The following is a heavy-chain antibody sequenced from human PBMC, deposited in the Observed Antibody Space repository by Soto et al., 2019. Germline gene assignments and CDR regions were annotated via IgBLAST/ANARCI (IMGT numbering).Heavy chain of an antibody. V-gene: IGHV4-31*03. CDR2: IYYSGST. D-gene: IGHD2-15*01. Sequence: QVQLQESGPGLVKPSQTLSLTCTVSGGSISSGGYYWSWIRQHPGKGLEWIGYIYYSGSTYYNPSLTRRVTISVDTSKNQFSLKLSSVTAADTAVYYCARGGGYCSGGSCYSLSYYFDYWGQGTLVTVSS. CDR3: ARGGGYCSGGSCYSLSYYFDY. J-gene: IGHJ4*02. CDR1: GGSISSGGYY.